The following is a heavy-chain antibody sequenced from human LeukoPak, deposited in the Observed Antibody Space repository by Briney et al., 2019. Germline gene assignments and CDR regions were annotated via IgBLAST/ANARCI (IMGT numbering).Heavy chain of an antibody. Sequence: SETLSLTCTVSGGSIVNYFWNWIRQPPGKGLEWIGYFFQSGSAKYNPSLKSRVTLSADTSKNQVSLKLNSVTAADTAVYFCARAGGYSGYASFDYWGQGTLVPVSS. CDR2: FFQSGSA. V-gene: IGHV4-59*08. J-gene: IGHJ4*02. D-gene: IGHD5-12*01. CDR1: GGSIVNYF. CDR3: ARAGGYSGYASFDY.